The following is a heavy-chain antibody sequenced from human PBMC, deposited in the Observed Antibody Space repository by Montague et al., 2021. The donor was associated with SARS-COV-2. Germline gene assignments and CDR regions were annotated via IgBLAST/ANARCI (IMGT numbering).Heavy chain of an antibody. J-gene: IGHJ4*02. D-gene: IGHD3-9*01. CDR1: GVSVTDYY. CDR3: LRHPHYDGLNGPPDF. CDR2: VLYNKGT. V-gene: IGHV4-59*08. Sequence: SEILSLTCTVSGVSVTDYYWSWIRQPPGKGLEWVGDVLYNKGTNFNPSLKSRVAISVDTSKNQFSLRLTSVTAADTAFYYCLRHPHYDGLNGPPDFWDQGTLATVSS.